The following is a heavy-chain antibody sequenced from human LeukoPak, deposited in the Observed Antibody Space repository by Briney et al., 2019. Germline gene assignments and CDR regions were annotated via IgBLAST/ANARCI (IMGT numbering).Heavy chain of an antibody. CDR3: ARTEVDWNDDAFDI. Sequence: SVKVSCKASGGTCSSYAISWVRQAPGQGLEWMGGIIPIFGTANYAQKFQGRVTITADESTSTAYMELSSLRSEDTAVYYCARTEVDWNDDAFDIWGQGTMVTVSS. V-gene: IGHV1-69*01. D-gene: IGHD1-1*01. J-gene: IGHJ3*02. CDR1: GGTCSSYA. CDR2: IIPIFGTA.